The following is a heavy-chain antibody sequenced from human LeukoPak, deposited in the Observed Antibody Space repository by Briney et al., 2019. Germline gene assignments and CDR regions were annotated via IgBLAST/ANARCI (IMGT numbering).Heavy chain of an antibody. CDR3: ARYSMAGNNYFDY. Sequence: SETLSLTCAVYGGSFSGYYWSWIRQPPGKGLEWIGEINHSGSTNYNPSLKSRVTISVDTSKNQFSLKLSSVTAADTAVYYCARYSMAGNNYFDYWGQGTLVTVSS. CDR1: GGSFSGYY. J-gene: IGHJ4*02. V-gene: IGHV4-34*01. D-gene: IGHD6-19*01. CDR2: INHSGST.